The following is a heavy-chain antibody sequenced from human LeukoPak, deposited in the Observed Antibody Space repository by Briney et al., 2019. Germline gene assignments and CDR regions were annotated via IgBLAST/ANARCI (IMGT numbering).Heavy chain of an antibody. CDR1: GGSISSYY. V-gene: IGHV4-59*01. D-gene: IGHD2-2*01. J-gene: IGHJ3*02. Sequence: PSETLSLTCTVSGGSISSYYWSWIRQPPGKGLEWIGYIYYSGSTNYNPSLKSRVTISVDTSKNQFSLKLSSVTAADTAVYYCARDLPANGAFDIWGQGTMVTVSS. CDR3: ARDLPANGAFDI. CDR2: IYYSGST.